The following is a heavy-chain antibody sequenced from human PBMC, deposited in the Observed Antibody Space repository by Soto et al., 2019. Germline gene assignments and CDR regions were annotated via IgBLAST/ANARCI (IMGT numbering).Heavy chain of an antibody. CDR1: GGTFSSYA. CDR3: ARSRGPTYCYDSSGYDFDY. CDR2: IIPIFGTT. D-gene: IGHD3-22*01. J-gene: IGHJ4*02. V-gene: IGHV1-69*06. Sequence: SVKVSCKASGGTFSSYAVCWVRQAPGQGLEWMGGIIPIFGTTNYAQKFQDRVTITADKSTSTAYMELSSLRSEDTAVYYCARSRGPTYCYDSSGYDFDYWGQGTLVTVSS.